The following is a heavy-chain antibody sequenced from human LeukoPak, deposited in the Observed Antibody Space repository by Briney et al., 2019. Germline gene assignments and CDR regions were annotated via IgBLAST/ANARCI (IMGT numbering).Heavy chain of an antibody. J-gene: IGHJ5*02. V-gene: IGHV1-18*01. CDR1: IYSFTRYA. D-gene: IGHD2-21*02. Sequence: ASVKVSCKASIYSFTRYAIGWARQAPGQGLEWMGWNSGYNGDTNYPQKFQGRVTMTTDTSTATAYMELRSLTFDDTAVYYCATSGCSYGDCYSSADHWGQGTLVTVSS. CDR3: ATSGCSYGDCYSSADH. CDR2: NSGYNGDT.